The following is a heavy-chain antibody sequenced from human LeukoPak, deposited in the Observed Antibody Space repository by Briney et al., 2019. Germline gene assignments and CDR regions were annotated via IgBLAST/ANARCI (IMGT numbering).Heavy chain of an antibody. Sequence: PGGSLRLSCAASGFTFSSYSMNWVRQAPGKGLEWVSYISSSSSTIYHAESVKGRFTISRDNAKNSLYLQMNSLRAEDTAVYYCARFITIFGGTTNDAFDIWGQGTMVTVSS. J-gene: IGHJ3*02. D-gene: IGHD3-3*01. CDR2: ISSSSSTI. CDR3: ARFITIFGGTTNDAFDI. V-gene: IGHV3-48*01. CDR1: GFTFSSYS.